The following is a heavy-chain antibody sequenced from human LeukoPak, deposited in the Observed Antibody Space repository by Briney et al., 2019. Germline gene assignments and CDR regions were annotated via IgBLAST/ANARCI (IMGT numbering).Heavy chain of an antibody. CDR3: ARTASSKSGWYRGWFDP. V-gene: IGHV3-30*04. CDR2: ISYDGSNK. D-gene: IGHD6-19*01. Sequence: GGSLRLSCAASGFTFSSYAMHWVRQAPGKGLEWVAVISYDGSNKYYADSVKGRFTISRDNSKNTLYLQMNSLRAEDTAVYYCARTASSKSGWYRGWFDPWGQGTLVTVSS. CDR1: GFTFSSYA. J-gene: IGHJ5*02.